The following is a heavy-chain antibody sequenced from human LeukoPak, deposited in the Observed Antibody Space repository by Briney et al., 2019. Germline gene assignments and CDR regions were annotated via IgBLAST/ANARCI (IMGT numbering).Heavy chain of an antibody. J-gene: IGHJ3*02. CDR3: ARAGERGYNGYDDAFDI. CDR2: IYTSGST. D-gene: IGHD5-12*01. Sequence: SETLSLTCTVSGGSISSGSYYWSWIRQPAGKGLEWIGRIYTSGSTNYNPSLNSRVTISVDTSKNQFSLKLSSVTAADTAIYYCARAGERGYNGYDDAFDIWGQGTMVTVSS. V-gene: IGHV4-61*02. CDR1: GGSISSGSYY.